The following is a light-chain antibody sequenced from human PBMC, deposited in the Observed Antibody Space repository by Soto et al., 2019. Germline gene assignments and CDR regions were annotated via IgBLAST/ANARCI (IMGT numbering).Light chain of an antibody. V-gene: IGKV3-15*01. J-gene: IGKJ1*01. Sequence: EIVLTQSPATLSLSPGERATLSCRASQSVSSNLAWYQQKPGQAPRLLIYGASTRATGIPARFSGSGSGTEFTLTISSLQSEDFAVYYCQQYNNWPPRGTFGQGTKVAIK. CDR3: QQYNNWPPRGT. CDR1: QSVSSN. CDR2: GAS.